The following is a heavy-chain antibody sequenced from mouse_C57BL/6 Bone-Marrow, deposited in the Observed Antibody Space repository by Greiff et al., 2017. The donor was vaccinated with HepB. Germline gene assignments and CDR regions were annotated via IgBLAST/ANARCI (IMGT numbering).Heavy chain of an antibody. V-gene: IGHV1-82*01. Sequence: VQLQQSGPELVKPGASVKISCKASGYAFSSSWMNWVKQRPGKGLEWIGRIYPGVGDTNYNGKFKGKATLTADKSSSTAYMQLSSLTSEDSAVYFCARDYDGSSYVDYFDYWGQGTTLTVSS. CDR3: ARDYDGSSYVDYFDY. CDR2: IYPGVGDT. CDR1: GYAFSSSW. D-gene: IGHD1-1*01. J-gene: IGHJ2*01.